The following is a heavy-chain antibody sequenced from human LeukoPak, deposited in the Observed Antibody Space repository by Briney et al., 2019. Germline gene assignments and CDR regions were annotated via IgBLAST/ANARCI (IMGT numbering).Heavy chain of an antibody. J-gene: IGHJ5*02. CDR2: IYYSGYT. Sequence: SETLSLTCTVSGGSISSYYWSWIRQPPGKGLKWIGNIYYSGYTTYSPSLRSRVTISVDTSKNQFSLKLSSVTAADTAVYYCARFSVSQAWFDPWGRGTLVTVSS. D-gene: IGHD1-14*01. CDR1: GGSISSYY. CDR3: ARFSVSQAWFDP. V-gene: IGHV4-59*01.